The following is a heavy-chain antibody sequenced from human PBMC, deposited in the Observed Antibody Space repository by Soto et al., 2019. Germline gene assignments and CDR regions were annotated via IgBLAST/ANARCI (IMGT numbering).Heavy chain of an antibody. V-gene: IGHV1-2*04. J-gene: IGHJ4*02. CDR1: GYTFTGYY. D-gene: IGHD3-16*02. CDR3: ARSPTLGELSRPDFDY. CDR2: INPNSGGT. Sequence: GASVKVSCKASGYTFTGYYMHCVRQAPGQGLEWMGWINPNSGGTNYAQKFQGWVTMTRDTSISTAYMELSRLRSDDTAVYYCARSPTLGELSRPDFDYWGQGTLVTVSS.